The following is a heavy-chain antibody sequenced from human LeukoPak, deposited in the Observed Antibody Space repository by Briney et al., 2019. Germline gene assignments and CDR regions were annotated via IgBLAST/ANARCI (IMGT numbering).Heavy chain of an antibody. CDR2: IYYSGST. J-gene: IGHJ3*02. CDR3: ARDRRDCSGGSCYSSAFDI. V-gene: IGHV4-39*07. D-gene: IGHD2-15*01. CDR1: GGSISSSSYY. Sequence: PSGTLSLTCTVSGGSISSSSYYWGWIRQPPGKGLEWIGSIYYSGSTYYNPSLKSRVTISVDTSKNQFSLKLSSVTAADTAVYYCARDRRDCSGGSCYSSAFDIWGQGTMVTVSS.